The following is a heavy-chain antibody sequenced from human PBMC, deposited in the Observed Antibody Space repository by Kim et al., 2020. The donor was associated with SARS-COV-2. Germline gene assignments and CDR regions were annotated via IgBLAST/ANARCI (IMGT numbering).Heavy chain of an antibody. CDR3: AAGHYSL. D-gene: IGHD3-10*01. V-gene: IGHV3-7*01. Sequence: GGSLRLSCAASGFTFSQFWMNWVRQAPGKGLEWVANIKAEENEIYYVDSVKGRFTISRDNAKNLLYLQMNSLTAEDTAVYYCAAGHYSLWGQGTLVTVS. CDR2: IKAEENEI. CDR1: GFTFSQFW. J-gene: IGHJ4*02.